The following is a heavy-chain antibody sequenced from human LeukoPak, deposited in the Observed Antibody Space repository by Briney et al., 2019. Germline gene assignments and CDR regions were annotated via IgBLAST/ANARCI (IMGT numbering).Heavy chain of an antibody. CDR2: ISSSGSTI. J-gene: IGHJ4*02. D-gene: IGHD2-15*01. CDR3: VQESSSLLRSYFDY. V-gene: IGHV3-48*03. Sequence: GGSLRLSCAASGFTFSSYEMNWVRQAPGKGLEWVSYISSSGSTIYYADSVKGPFTISRDNAKNSLYLQMNSLRAEDTAVYYCVQESSSLLRSYFDYWGQGTLVTVSS. CDR1: GFTFSSYE.